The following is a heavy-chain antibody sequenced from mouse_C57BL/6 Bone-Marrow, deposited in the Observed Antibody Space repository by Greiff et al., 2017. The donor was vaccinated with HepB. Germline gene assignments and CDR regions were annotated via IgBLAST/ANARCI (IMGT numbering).Heavy chain of an antibody. V-gene: IGHV5-17*01. J-gene: IGHJ2*01. CDR1: GFTFSDYG. CDR3: ARPSYYDYDVGY. D-gene: IGHD2-4*01. CDR2: ISSGSSTI. Sequence: DVQLVESGGGLVKPGGSLKLSCAASGFTFSDYGMHWVRQAPEKGLEWVAYISSGSSTIYYADTVKGRFTISRDNAKNTLFLQMTSLRSEDTAMYYCARPSYYDYDVGYWGQGTTLTVSS.